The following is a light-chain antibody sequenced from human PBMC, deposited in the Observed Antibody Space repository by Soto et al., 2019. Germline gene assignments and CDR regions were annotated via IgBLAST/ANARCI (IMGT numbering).Light chain of an antibody. CDR2: GAS. J-gene: IGKJ1*01. CDR3: QQYGSSSWT. V-gene: IGKV3-20*01. CDR1: QSVISSY. Sequence: EIVLTQSPGTLSLSPGERATLSCRASQSVISSYFAWYQQKPGQAPRLLIYGASTRAAGIPDRFSGSASGTDFTLTISRLEPEDFVVYFCQQYGSSSWTFGRGTKVEIK.